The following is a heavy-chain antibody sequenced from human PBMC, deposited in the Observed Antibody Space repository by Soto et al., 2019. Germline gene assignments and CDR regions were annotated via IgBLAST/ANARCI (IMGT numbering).Heavy chain of an antibody. D-gene: IGHD3-3*01. V-gene: IGHV3-53*01. CDR3: AKAPGDFWSGYYENWFDP. CDR2: LYSGGLT. J-gene: IGHJ5*02. Sequence: GGSLRLSCASSGFTVSSYYMSWVRQAPGKGPEWISVLYSGGLTYYADSVKGRFTISRDNSKNTLYLQMNSLRAEDTAVYYCAKAPGDFWSGYYENWFDPWGQGTLVTVSS. CDR1: GFTVSSYY.